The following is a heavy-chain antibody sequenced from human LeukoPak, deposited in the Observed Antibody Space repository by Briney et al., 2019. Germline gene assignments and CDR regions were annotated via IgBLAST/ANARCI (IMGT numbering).Heavy chain of an antibody. CDR3: ALVAGSSDAFDI. CDR1: GYTLTELS. Sequence: AASVNVSCKVSGYTLTELSMHWVRQAPGKGLEWMGGFDPEDGETIYAQKFQGRVTMTEDTSTDTAYLELSSLRSEDTAVYYCALVAGSSDAFDIWGQGTMVTVSS. CDR2: FDPEDGET. V-gene: IGHV1-24*01. D-gene: IGHD2-15*01. J-gene: IGHJ3*02.